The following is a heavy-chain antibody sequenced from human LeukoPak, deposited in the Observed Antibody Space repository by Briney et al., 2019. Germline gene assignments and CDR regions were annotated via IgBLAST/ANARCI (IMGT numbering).Heavy chain of an antibody. V-gene: IGHV3-7*01. D-gene: IGHD3-22*01. CDR3: ARETHYDSSGYHNDY. Sequence: GGSLRLSCAASGFTFSSYWMSWVRQAPGKGLEWVANIKQDRSEKYYVDSVKGRFTISRDNAKNSLYLQMNSLRAEDTAVYYCARETHYDSSGYHNDYWGQGTLVTVSS. J-gene: IGHJ4*02. CDR2: IKQDRSEK. CDR1: GFTFSSYW.